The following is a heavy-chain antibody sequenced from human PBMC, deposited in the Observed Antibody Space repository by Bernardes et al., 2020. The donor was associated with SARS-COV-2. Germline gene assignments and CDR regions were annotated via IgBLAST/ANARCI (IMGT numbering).Heavy chain of an antibody. V-gene: IGHV4-31*03. CDR3: ARIAAAGYYFDY. J-gene: IGHJ4*02. CDR2: IYYSGST. D-gene: IGHD6-13*01. CDR1: GGSISSGGYY. Sequence: SETLSLTCTVSGGSISSGGYYWSWIRQHPGKGLEWIGYIYYSGSTYYNPSLKCRVTISVDTSKNQFSLKLSSVTAADTAVYYCARIAAAGYYFDYWGQGTLVTVSS.